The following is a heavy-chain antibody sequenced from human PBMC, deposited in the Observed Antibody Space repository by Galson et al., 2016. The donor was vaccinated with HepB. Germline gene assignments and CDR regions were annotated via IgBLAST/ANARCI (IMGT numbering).Heavy chain of an antibody. CDR2: ISAGSGNT. V-gene: IGHV1-3*01. CDR1: GYTFTTYD. Sequence: SVKVSCKASGYTFTTYDMHWVRQSPGQRLEWMGWISAGSGNTRYSQNFQDRVTITRDTSERTQYMELNSLTSEDTAVYYCARDLIGNLDVWGQGTTVTVSS. D-gene: IGHD3-16*02. CDR3: ARDLIGNLDV. J-gene: IGHJ6*02.